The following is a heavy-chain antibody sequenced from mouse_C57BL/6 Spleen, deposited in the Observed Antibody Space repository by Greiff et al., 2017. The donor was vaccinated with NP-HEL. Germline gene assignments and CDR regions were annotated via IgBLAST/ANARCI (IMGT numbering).Heavy chain of an antibody. D-gene: IGHD2-1*01. Sequence: VQLKQSGPELVKPGASVKISCKASGYSFTGYYMNWVKQSPEKSLEWIGEINPSTGGTTYNQKFKAKATLTVDKSSSTAYMQLKSLTSEDSAVYYCAFYDGNPGFAYWGQGTLVTVSA. CDR2: INPSTGGT. J-gene: IGHJ3*01. CDR1: GYSFTGYY. CDR3: AFYDGNPGFAY. V-gene: IGHV1-42*01.